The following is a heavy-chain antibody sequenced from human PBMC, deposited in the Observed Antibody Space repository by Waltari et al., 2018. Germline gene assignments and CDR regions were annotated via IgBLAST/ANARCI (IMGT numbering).Heavy chain of an antibody. J-gene: IGHJ4*02. CDR2: IYHSGKT. D-gene: IGHD2-8*02. V-gene: IGHV4-4*02. CDR3: AADRGVGLYFDY. CDR1: GDSISSKYW. Sequence: QVQLQESGPGLVKPSGTLSLTCAVSGDSISSKYWWSWVRQSPGKGLDWIGEIYHSGKTYYNPSLKSRVTISVDKSKNQFSLNLSSVTAADTAVYYCAADRGVGLYFDYWGQGTLVTVSS.